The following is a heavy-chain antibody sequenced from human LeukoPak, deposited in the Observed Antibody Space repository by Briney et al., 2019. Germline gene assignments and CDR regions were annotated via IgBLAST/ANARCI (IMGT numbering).Heavy chain of an antibody. CDR1: GYTFSSYG. D-gene: IGHD5-18*01. J-gene: IGHJ4*02. CDR3: AKGRTTWIQTEDY. CDR2: IRFDGTIK. Sequence: HPGGSLKLSCAASGYTFSSYGMHWVRQAPGKGLEWVAFIRFDGTIKDYADSVKGRFTISRDNSKNTLNLLMNSLRAEDTAVYYCAKGRTTWIQTEDYWGQGTLVTVSS. V-gene: IGHV3-30*02.